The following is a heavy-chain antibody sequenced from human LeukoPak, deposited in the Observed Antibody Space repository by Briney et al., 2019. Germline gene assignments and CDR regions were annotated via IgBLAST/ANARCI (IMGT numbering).Heavy chain of an antibody. D-gene: IGHD6-19*01. J-gene: IGHJ4*02. Sequence: SETLSLTCTVSGGSISSYFWSWLRQPPGKGLEWVGYIYYTGSTDYNPSLKSRVTMSVDTSKNQFSLNLSSVTAADTAVYYCARLRGVGSSGWRIDYWGQGTLVTVSS. CDR1: GGSISSYF. V-gene: IGHV4-59*08. CDR2: IYYTGST. CDR3: ARLRGVGSSGWRIDY.